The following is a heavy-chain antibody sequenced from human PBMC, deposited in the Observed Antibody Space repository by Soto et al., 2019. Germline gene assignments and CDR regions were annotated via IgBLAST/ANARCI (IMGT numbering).Heavy chain of an antibody. CDR1: GGSISGYY. CDR3: ARGPRYLQITMVRGSYFDY. V-gene: IGHV4-34*01. J-gene: IGHJ4*02. Sequence: SETLSLTCTVSGGSISGYYWSWIRQPPGKGLEWIGEINHSGSTNYNPSLKSRVTISVDTSKNQFSLKLSSVTAADTAVYYCARGPRYLQITMVRGSYFDYWGQGTLVTVSS. CDR2: INHSGST. D-gene: IGHD3-10*01.